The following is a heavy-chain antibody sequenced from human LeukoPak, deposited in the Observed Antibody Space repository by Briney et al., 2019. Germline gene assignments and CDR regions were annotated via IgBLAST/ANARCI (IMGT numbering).Heavy chain of an antibody. CDR1: GGSISSSNW. V-gene: IGHV4-4*07. CDR3: ARDWGRGRGYCSSTSCHGWFDP. CDR2: IYTSGST. J-gene: IGHJ5*02. Sequence: PSGTLSLTCAVSGGSISSSNWWSWVRQPAGKGLEWIGRIYTSGSTNYNPSLKSQVTMSVDTSKNQFSLKLSSVTAADTAVYYCARDWGRGRGYCSSTSCHGWFDPWGQGTLVTVSS. D-gene: IGHD2-2*01.